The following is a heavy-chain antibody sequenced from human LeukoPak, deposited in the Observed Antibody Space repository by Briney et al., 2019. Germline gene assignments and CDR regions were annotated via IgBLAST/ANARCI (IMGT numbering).Heavy chain of an antibody. Sequence: PGGSLRLSCGASGFTFSTYGMTWVRQAPGKGLEWVSGMSDSGTNTYYADSVKGRFTISRDNAKNSLYLQMNSLRAEDTAVYYCARDLRSSGYYAFDYWGQGTLVTVSS. D-gene: IGHD3-22*01. J-gene: IGHJ4*02. V-gene: IGHV3-23*01. CDR2: MSDSGTNT. CDR1: GFTFSTYG. CDR3: ARDLRSSGYYAFDY.